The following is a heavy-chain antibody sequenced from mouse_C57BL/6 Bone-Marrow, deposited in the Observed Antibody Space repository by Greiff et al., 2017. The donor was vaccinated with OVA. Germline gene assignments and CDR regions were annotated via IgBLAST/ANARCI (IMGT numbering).Heavy chain of an antibody. V-gene: IGHV5-16*01. J-gene: IGHJ1*03. CDR3: ARDLWYFDV. CDR1: GFTFSDYY. CDR2: INYDGSST. Sequence: LKESEGGLVQPGSSMKLSCTASGFTFSDYYMAWVRQVPEKGLEWVANINYDGSSTYYLDSLKSRFIISRDNAKNILYLQMSSLKSEDTATYYCARDLWYFDVWGTGTTVTVSS.